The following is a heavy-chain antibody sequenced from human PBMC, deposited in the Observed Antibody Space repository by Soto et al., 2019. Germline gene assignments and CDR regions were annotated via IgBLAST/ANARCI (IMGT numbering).Heavy chain of an antibody. J-gene: IGHJ5*02. CDR2: VKNNGGAT. D-gene: IGHD3-22*01. Sequence: EVQLVESGGDLVKPGGSLRLSCAASGFIFSHAWFHWVRQPPGKGLELVGRVKNNGGATDYAASVKGRFTISRDDSRETVYLQMCGVRTEDTAIYHCAVVVGRVYDRNSWFVPWGQGTLVTVSS. V-gene: IGHV3-15*07. CDR3: AVVVGRVYDRNSWFVP. CDR1: GFIFSHAW.